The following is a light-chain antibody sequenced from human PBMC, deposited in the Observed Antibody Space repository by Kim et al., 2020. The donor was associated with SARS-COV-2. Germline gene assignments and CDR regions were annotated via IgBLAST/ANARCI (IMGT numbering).Light chain of an antibody. J-gene: IGLJ3*02. CDR3: QVWDSTGGHPV. Sequence: PGKTARVTCGGNNIGSNSVHWYQQKPGQAPVLVIYYDNDRPSGIPERFSGSNSGNTATLSISRVEAGDEADYYCQVWDSTGGHPVFGGGTQLTVL. CDR2: YDN. CDR1: NIGSNS. V-gene: IGLV3-21*01.